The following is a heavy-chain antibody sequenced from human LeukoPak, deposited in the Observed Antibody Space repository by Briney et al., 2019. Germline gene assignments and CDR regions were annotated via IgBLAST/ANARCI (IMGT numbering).Heavy chain of an antibody. Sequence: GASVKVSCKASGYTFTAYYMHWVRQAPGQGLEWMGIINPSGGSTSYAQKFQGRVTMTRDTSTSTVYMELSSLRSEDTAVYYCARDEGSGTARYYFDYWGQGTLVTVSS. J-gene: IGHJ4*02. CDR2: INPSGGST. CDR3: ARDEGSGTARYYFDY. CDR1: GYTFTAYY. D-gene: IGHD5-18*01. V-gene: IGHV1-46*01.